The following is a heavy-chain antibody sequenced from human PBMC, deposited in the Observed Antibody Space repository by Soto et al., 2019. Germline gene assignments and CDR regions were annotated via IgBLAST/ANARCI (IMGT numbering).Heavy chain of an antibody. CDR1: GYTFTSYG. CDR3: AREGRPYYYYYYMDV. J-gene: IGHJ6*03. Sequence: ASVKVSCKASGYTFTSYGISWVRQAPGQGLEWMGWINACNGNTKYAQKFQGRVTITTDTSASTAYMELSSLRSEDTAVYYCAREGRPYYYYYYMDVWGKGTTVTVSS. V-gene: IGHV1-18*01. CDR2: INACNGNT. D-gene: IGHD1-1*01.